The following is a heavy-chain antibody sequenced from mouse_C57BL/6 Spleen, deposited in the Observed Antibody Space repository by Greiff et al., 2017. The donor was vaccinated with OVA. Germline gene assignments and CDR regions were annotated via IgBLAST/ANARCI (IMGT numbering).Heavy chain of an antibody. CDR1: GYTFTDYY. CDR2: INPNNGGT. J-gene: IGHJ2*01. CDR3: ASMENTDFDY. D-gene: IGHD1-1*02. Sequence: VQLQQSGPELVKPGASVKISCKASGYTFTDYYMNWVKQSHGKSLEWIGDINPNNGGTSYNQKFKGKATLTVDKSSSTAYMELRSLTSEASAVYYCASMENTDFDYWGQGTTLPVSS. V-gene: IGHV1-26*01.